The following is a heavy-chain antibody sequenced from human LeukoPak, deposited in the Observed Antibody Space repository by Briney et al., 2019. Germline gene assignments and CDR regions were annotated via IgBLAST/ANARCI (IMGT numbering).Heavy chain of an antibody. CDR3: AKGRVLASSKSLTYHWFDP. J-gene: IGHJ5*02. CDR1: GYTFTGYY. CDR2: INPNTGGT. V-gene: IGHV1-2*02. Sequence: GASVKVSCKASGYTFTGYYIHWVRQAPGQGLEWMGWINPNTGGTKYAQEFQGRVTMTRDTSINTAYMGLTRLTSDDTAVYYCAKGRVLASSKSLTYHWFDPWGHGTLVTVSS. D-gene: IGHD2-8*02.